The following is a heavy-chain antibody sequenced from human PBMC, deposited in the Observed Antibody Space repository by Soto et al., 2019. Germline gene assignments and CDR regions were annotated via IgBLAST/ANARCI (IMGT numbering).Heavy chain of an antibody. Sequence: QVHLVQSGAEVKKPGASVKVSCKASGYTLTSYGISWVRQAPGQGLQWMGWISAYNGNTNYADKFQGRGTMTTDTATSTAHMEVRSLRSDDTAVYYCARAGAFYETSGYPWSTFYIWGQGTMVTVSS. J-gene: IGHJ3*02. CDR2: ISAYNGNT. D-gene: IGHD3-22*01. CDR1: GYTLTSYG. CDR3: ARAGAFYETSGYPWSTFYI. V-gene: IGHV1-18*01.